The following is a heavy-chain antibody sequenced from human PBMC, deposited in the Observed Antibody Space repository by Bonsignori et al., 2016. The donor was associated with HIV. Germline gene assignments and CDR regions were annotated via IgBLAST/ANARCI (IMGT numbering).Heavy chain of an antibody. D-gene: IGHD6-13*01. J-gene: IGHJ4*02. CDR2: IKSKTDGGTT. Sequence: VRQAPGKGLEWVGRIKSKTDGGTTDYAAPVKGSFTISRDDSKNTLYLQMNSLKTEDTAVYYCATLDSWSLYFHYWGQGTLVTVSS. V-gene: IGHV3-15*05. CDR3: ATLDSWSLYFHY.